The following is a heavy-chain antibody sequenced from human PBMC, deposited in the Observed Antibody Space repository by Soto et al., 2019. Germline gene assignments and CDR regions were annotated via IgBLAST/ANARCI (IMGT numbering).Heavy chain of an antibody. Sequence: QVQLVQSEAEVKKPGASVKVSCEASGYTFINHGISWVRQAHGQGLEWMGWVSGSNCNTKYAQKFQGRVTMTTETSTSTAHMELRNLRSDDTAVYFCARDFYPLAYYFDPWGQGTLVTVYS. V-gene: IGHV1-18*04. CDR2: VSGSNCNT. CDR3: ARDFYPLAYYFDP. J-gene: IGHJ4*02. CDR1: GYTFINHG.